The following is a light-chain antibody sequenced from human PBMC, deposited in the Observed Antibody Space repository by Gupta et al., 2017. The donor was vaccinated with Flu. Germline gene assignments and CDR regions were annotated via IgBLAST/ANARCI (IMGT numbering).Light chain of an antibody. CDR2: NSS. CDR3: AAWDDSLNGVV. Sequence: QSVLTQPPSVSGTPGQRVILSCSGSNSNIGSHAVNWYQQVPGTAPRLLIHNSSQRPSGVPDRLSGSKSGASASLAISGLQSEDEADYFCAAWDDSLNGVVFGAGTKLTVL. J-gene: IGLJ2*01. V-gene: IGLV1-44*01. CDR1: NSNIGSHA.